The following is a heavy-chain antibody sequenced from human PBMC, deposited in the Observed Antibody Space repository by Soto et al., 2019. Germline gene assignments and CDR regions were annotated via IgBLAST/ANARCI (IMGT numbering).Heavy chain of an antibody. Sequence: GGSLRLSCEGSGLPFRSYGIHWVRQAPGKGLERLAIIWNDGSNEYYADSVKGRFTISRDNSKNTVYLQVTNLRAEDTAVYFCARDQTDSGGYYDSWGQGTLVTVSS. V-gene: IGHV3-33*01. J-gene: IGHJ4*02. D-gene: IGHD2-15*01. CDR3: ARDQTDSGGYYDS. CDR2: IWNDGSNE. CDR1: GLPFRSYG.